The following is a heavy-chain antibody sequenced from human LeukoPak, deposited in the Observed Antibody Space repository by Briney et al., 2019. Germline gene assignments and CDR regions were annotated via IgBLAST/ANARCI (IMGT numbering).Heavy chain of an antibody. CDR2: IYHSGST. CDR1: GYSISSGYY. D-gene: IGHD3-10*01. Sequence: KTSETLSLTCTVSGYSISSGYYWGWIRQPPGKGLEWIGSIYHSGSTYYNPSLKSRVTISLDTSKNQFSLKLSSVTAADTAVYYCATAYGYVDYWGQGTLVTVSS. CDR3: ATAYGYVDY. J-gene: IGHJ4*02. V-gene: IGHV4-38-2*02.